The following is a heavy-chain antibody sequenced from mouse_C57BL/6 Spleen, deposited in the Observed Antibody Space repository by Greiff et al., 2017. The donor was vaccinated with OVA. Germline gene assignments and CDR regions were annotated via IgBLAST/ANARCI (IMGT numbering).Heavy chain of an antibody. D-gene: IGHD2-3*01. CDR2: IDPETGGI. J-gene: IGHJ3*01. V-gene: IGHV1-15*01. Sequence: VQLQQSGAELVRPGASVTLSCKASGYTFTDYEMHWVKQTPVHGLEWIGSIDPETGGIAYNEKFKGKAILTADKSSSTVYMELRSLTSEDSAVYYCTSSWLLAWFAYWGQGTLVTVSA. CDR1: GYTFTDYE. CDR3: TSSWLLAWFAY.